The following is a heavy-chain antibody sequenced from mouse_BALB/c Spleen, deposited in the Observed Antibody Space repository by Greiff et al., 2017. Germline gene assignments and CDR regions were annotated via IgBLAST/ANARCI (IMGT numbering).Heavy chain of an antibody. J-gene: IGHJ2*01. V-gene: IGHV1-7*01. CDR3: ATTTATFYFDY. Sequence: VQLQQSGAELAKPGASVKMSCKASGYTFTSYWMHWVKQRPGQGLEWIGYINPSTGYTEYNQKFKDKATLTADKSSSTAYMQLSSLTSEDSAVYYCATTTATFYFDYWGQGTTLTVSS. CDR2: INPSTGYT. CDR1: GYTFTSYW. D-gene: IGHD1-2*01.